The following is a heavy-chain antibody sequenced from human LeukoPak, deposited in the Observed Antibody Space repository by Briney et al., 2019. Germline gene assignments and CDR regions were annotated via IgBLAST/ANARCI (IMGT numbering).Heavy chain of an antibody. J-gene: IGHJ4*02. CDR2: IYSGGDT. CDR3: AKVGVAAAGTGY. V-gene: IGHV3-53*01. D-gene: IGHD6-13*01. Sequence: GGSLRLSCAASGFTVTRNYINWVRQAPGKGLEWVSVIYSGGDTYYADSVKGRFTISRDNPKNTLFLQMDSLRTEDTAVYYCAKVGVAAAGTGYWGQGTLVTVSS. CDR1: GFTVTRNY.